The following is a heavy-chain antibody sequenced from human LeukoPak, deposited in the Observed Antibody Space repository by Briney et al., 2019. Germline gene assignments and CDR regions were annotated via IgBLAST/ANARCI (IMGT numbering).Heavy chain of an antibody. J-gene: IGHJ6*02. D-gene: IGHD3-10*01. CDR3: ARGQRTDRVRYYGMDV. CDR1: GFTFDDYA. CDR2: IWYDGSNK. Sequence: GRSLRLSCAASGFTFDDYAMHWVRQAPGKGLEWVAVIWYDGSNKYYADSVKGRFTISRDNSKNTLYLQMNSLRAEDTAVYYCARGQRTDRVRYYGMDVWGQGTTVTVSS. V-gene: IGHV3-33*08.